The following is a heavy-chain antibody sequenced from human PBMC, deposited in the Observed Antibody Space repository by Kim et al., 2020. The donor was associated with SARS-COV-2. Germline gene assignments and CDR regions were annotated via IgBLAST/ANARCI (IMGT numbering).Heavy chain of an antibody. D-gene: IGHD3-22*01. J-gene: IGHJ4*02. CDR3: AHRRTVSMITSGFLGGFDY. V-gene: IGHV2-5*02. CDR2: IYWDDDK. CDR1: GFSLSTSGVG. Sequence: SGPTLVNPTQTLTLTCTFSGFSLSTSGVGVGWIRQPPGKALEWLALIYWDDDKRYSPSLKSRLTITKDTSKNQVVLSMTNMDPVDTATYYCAHRRTVSMITSGFLGGFDYWGQGTLVTVSS.